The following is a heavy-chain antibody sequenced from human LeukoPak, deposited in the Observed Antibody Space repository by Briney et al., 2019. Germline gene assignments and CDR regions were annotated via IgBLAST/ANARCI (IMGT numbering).Heavy chain of an antibody. CDR1: GFTFRNHW. J-gene: IGHJ4*02. CDR3: ARDQRITGRPDIDY. V-gene: IGHV3-74*03. Sequence: GGSLRLSCAASGFTFRNHWMHWVRQTPGKGLVWVSRISSDGSSTTYADSVKGRFTISRDNAKNTLYLQMNNLRAEDTAMYYCARDQRITGRPDIDYWGQGTLVIVSS. D-gene: IGHD6-6*01. CDR2: ISSDGSST.